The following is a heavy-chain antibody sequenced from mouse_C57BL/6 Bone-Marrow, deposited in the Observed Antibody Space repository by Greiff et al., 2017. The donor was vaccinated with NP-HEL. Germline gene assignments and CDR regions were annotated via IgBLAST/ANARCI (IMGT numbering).Heavy chain of an antibody. CDR2: IDPSDSYT. CDR1: GYTFTSYW. J-gene: IGHJ4*01. D-gene: IGHD1-1*01. CDR3: AREHYCSSIRDAMGY. Sequence: VQLQQPRAELVKPGASVKLSCKASGYTFTSYWMQWVKQRPGQGREWTVEIDPSDSYTNYNQKFKCKATLTVDTSSSTAYMQLSSLTPEDSAVYYWAREHYCSSIRDAMGYWGQGTSVTVSS. V-gene: IGHV1-50*01.